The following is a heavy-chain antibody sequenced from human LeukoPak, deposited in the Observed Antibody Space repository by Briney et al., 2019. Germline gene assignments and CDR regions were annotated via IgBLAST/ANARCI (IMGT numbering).Heavy chain of an antibody. CDR1: GFTFSSYS. CDR3: AKDAVLWFGELSSWFDP. J-gene: IGHJ5*02. V-gene: IGHV3-48*01. Sequence: PGGSLRLSCAASGFTFSSYSMNWVRQAPGKGLEWVSYITGSSSTIYYADSVKGRFTISRDNAKNSLYLQMNSLRAEDTAVYYCAKDAVLWFGELSSWFDPWGQGTLVTVSS. D-gene: IGHD3-10*01. CDR2: ITGSSSTI.